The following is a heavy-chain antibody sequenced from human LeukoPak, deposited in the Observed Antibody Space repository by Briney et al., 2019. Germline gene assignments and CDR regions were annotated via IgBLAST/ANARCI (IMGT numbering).Heavy chain of an antibody. CDR3: ARDPTAYYDSSGYYLNTIDY. D-gene: IGHD3-22*01. CDR1: GFTFTTYG. Sequence: AGGSLRLSCAASGFTFTTYGMHWVRQAPGKGLEWVAAIWYDGSYKYYADSVKGRFTISRDNSKNTLYLQMNSLRAEDTAVYYCARDPTAYYDSSGYYLNTIDYWGQGTLVTVSS. CDR2: IWYDGSYK. J-gene: IGHJ4*02. V-gene: IGHV3-33*08.